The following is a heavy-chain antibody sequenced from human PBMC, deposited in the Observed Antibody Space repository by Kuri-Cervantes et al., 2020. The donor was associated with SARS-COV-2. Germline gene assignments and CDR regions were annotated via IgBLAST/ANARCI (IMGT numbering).Heavy chain of an antibody. D-gene: IGHD6-13*01. CDR1: GFTVSSNY. CDR2: IYSGGST. CDR3: AKEAAAGEVHFDY. V-gene: IGHV3-53*01. J-gene: IGHJ4*02. Sequence: ETLSLTCAASGFTVSSNYMSWVRQAPGKGLEWVSVIYSGGSTYYADSVKGRFTISRDNSKNTLYLQMNSLRAEGTAVYYCAKEAAAGEVHFDYWGQGTLVTVSS.